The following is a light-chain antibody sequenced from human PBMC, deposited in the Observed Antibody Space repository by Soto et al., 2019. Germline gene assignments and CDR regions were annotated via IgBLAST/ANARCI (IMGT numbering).Light chain of an antibody. J-gene: IGKJ5*01. V-gene: IGKV1-33*01. Sequence: DIQMTQSPSSLSASLGDRDTITCQASQNINNYLNWYQQKPGRAPKLLIYDASNLEAGVPSSFRGSGSGTDFTFTISRLQPEDIVTYYCQQYENLPTFGQGTRLEIK. CDR1: QNINNY. CDR3: QQYENLPT. CDR2: DAS.